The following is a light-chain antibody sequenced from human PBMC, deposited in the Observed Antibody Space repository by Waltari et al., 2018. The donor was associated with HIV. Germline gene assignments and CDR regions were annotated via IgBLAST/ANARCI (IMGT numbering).Light chain of an antibody. Sequence: EIVLTQSPATLSLSPGERATLSCRASQRVSSYLAWYQQKPGQAPRLLIYDASNSATGIPARFSGSGSGTDFTLTISSLEPEDFAVYYCQQRSNWPPTFGGGTKVEIK. CDR3: QQRSNWPPT. CDR2: DAS. J-gene: IGKJ4*01. V-gene: IGKV3-11*01. CDR1: QRVSSY.